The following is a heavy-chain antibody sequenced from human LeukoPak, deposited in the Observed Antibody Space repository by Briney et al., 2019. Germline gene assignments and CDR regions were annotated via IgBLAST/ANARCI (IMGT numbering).Heavy chain of an antibody. CDR3: ARVDCSSTSCYSYFDD. J-gene: IGHJ4*02. V-gene: IGHV4-4*07. CDR2: IYTSGST. CDR1: GGSISSYY. Sequence: MPSETLSLTCTVSGGSISSYYWSWIRQPAGKGLEWIVRIYTSGSTNYNPSLKSRVTMSVDTSKNQFSLKLSSVTAADTAVYYCARVDCSSTSCYSYFDDWGQGTLVTVSS. D-gene: IGHD2-2*02.